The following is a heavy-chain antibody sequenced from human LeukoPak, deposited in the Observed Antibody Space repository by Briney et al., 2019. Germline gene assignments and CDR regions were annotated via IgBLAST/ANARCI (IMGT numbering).Heavy chain of an antibody. CDR2: IKSKTEGETI. D-gene: IGHD1-7*01. V-gene: IGHV3-15*01. J-gene: IGHJ4*02. CDR3: TTDGVVTGTTASDY. Sequence: GGSLRLSCAASGLTFSNAWMRWVRQAPGKGLEWVGRIKSKTEGETIDYAAPVRGRFTISRDDSKNTLYLQMNNLKTEDTAVYYCTTDGVVTGTTASDYWGQGTLVTVSS. CDR1: GLTFSNAW.